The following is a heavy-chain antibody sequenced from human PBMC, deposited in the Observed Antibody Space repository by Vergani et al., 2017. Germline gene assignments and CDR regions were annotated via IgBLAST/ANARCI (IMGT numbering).Heavy chain of an antibody. CDR3: AIVNTESNGHLYYYYYMDV. D-gene: IGHD2-8*01. J-gene: IGHJ6*03. Sequence: QVQLQQWGGGLLKPSETLSLTCVVNGGSFTSYHWTWIRQSPGEGLEWVGDIDHTGRPDYNPSLKSRLPMSVNKSRNQFSLTLNSLTATDTAIYFCAIVNTESNGHLYYYYYMDVWGQGTAVTVS. CDR2: IDHTGRP. CDR1: GGSFTSYH. V-gene: IGHV4-34*01.